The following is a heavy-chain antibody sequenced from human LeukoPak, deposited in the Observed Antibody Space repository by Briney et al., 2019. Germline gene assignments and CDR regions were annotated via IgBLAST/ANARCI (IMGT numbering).Heavy chain of an antibody. V-gene: IGHV3-49*04. CDR1: GFTFGHYA. D-gene: IGHD4-23*01. CDR3: TRDGSRGKDTFDY. J-gene: IGHJ4*02. Sequence: PGGSLRLSCTGSGFTFGHYAVTWVRQAPGKGLEWVGTIRRKAYGGAVHYAASVEGRFHISRDDSQSIAYLHMNSLKTEDTALYFCTRDGSRGKDTFDYWGQGTLVTVSS. CDR2: IRRKAYGGAV.